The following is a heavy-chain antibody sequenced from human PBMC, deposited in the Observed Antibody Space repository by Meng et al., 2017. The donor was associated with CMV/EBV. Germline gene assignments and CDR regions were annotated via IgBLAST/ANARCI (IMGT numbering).Heavy chain of an antibody. CDR3: ARDDHVLWFGESGYYCGMDV. CDR2: ISSSSSYI. V-gene: IGHV3-21*01. Sequence: GESLKISCAASGFTFSSYSMNWVRQAPGKGLEWVSSISSSSSYIYYADSVKGRFTISRDNAKNSLYLQMNSLRAEDTAVYYCARDDHVLWFGESGYYCGMDVWGQGTTVTVSS. J-gene: IGHJ6*02. D-gene: IGHD3-10*01. CDR1: GFTFSSYS.